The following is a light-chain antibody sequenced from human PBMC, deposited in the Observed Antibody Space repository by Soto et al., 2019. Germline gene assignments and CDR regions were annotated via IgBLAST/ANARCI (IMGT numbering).Light chain of an antibody. J-gene: IGLJ1*01. CDR3: SSHAGNNNYV. V-gene: IGLV2-8*01. CDR2: AVT. CDR1: ISDVGGQNY. Sequence: QSALTQPPSASGSPGQSVAISCTGTISDVGGQNYVSWYQQHPGKAPKLIIYAVTERPSGVPDRFSGSKSGNTASLTVSGLQTEDEADYYCSSHAGNNNYVFGTGTKSPS.